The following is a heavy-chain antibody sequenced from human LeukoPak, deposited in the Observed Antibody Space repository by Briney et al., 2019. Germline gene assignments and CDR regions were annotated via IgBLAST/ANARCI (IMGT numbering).Heavy chain of an antibody. J-gene: IGHJ4*02. D-gene: IGHD6-13*01. CDR1: GGSISSGGYS. CDR3: ARSGGYTLDY. V-gene: IGHV4-30-2*01. CDR2: IYHSGST. Sequence: SQTLSLTCAVSGGSISSGGYSWSPIRQPPGKGLEWIGYIYHSGSTYYNPSLKSRVTISVDRSKNQFSLKLSSVTAADTAVYYCARSGGYTLDYWGQGTLVTVSS.